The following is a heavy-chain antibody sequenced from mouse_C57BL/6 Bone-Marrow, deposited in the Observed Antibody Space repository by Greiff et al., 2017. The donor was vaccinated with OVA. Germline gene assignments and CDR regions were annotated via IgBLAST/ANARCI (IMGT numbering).Heavy chain of an antibody. V-gene: IGHV14-2*01. J-gene: IGHJ1*03. CDR2: IDPEDGET. CDR3: ARGYYGSSPVWYFDV. CDR1: GFNIKDYY. Sequence: EVHLVESGAELVKPGASVKLSCTASGFNIKDYYMHWVKQRTEQGLEWIGRIDPEDGETKYAPKFQGKATITADTSSNTAYLQLSSLTSEDTAGYYCARGYYGSSPVWYFDVWGTGTTVTVSS. D-gene: IGHD1-1*01.